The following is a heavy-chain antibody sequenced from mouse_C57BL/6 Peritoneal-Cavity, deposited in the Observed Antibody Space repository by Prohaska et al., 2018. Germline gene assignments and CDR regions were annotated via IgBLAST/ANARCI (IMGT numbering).Heavy chain of an antibody. CDR2: NDHSDSYT. V-gene: IGHV1-69*01. CDR1: GYTFTSYW. CDR3: SRGGYNGNPYWKFDG. D-gene: IGHD2-1*01. J-gene: IGHJ1*03. Sequence: QVQLQQPGAELVMPGASVKLYCKASGYTFTSYWMHWVKQRPGQGLEWIGENDHSDSYTNYNQKCKGKATLTVDKSSITAYMQLSSLTSEDSARYYCSRGGYNGNPYWKFDGWGTGSTLTVSA.